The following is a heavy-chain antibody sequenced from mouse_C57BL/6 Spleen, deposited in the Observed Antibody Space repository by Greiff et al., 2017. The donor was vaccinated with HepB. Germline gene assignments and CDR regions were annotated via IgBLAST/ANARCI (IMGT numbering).Heavy chain of an antibody. J-gene: IGHJ2*01. D-gene: IGHD4-1*01. V-gene: IGHV1-64*01. CDR2: IHPNSGST. Sequence: VQLQQPGAELVKPGASVKLSCKASGYTFTSYWMHWVQQRPGQGLEWIGMIHPNSGSTNYNEKFKSKATLTVDKSSSTAYMPLSSLTSEDSAVYYCARRGWDGLDYWGQGTTLTVSS. CDR3: ARRGWDGLDY. CDR1: GYTFTSYW.